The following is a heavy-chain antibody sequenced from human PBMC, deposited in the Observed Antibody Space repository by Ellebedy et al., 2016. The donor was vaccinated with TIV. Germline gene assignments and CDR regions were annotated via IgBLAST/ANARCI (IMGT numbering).Heavy chain of an antibody. CDR1: GFTFSSYA. V-gene: IGHV3-23*01. Sequence: GGSLRLSXAASGFTFSSYAMSWVRQAPGKGLEWVSAISGSGGSTYYADSVKGRFTISRDNSKNTLYLQMNSLRAEDTAVYYCAKGDLYSSSWYQFSGGAFDIWGQGTMVTVSS. D-gene: IGHD6-13*01. CDR3: AKGDLYSSSWYQFSGGAFDI. CDR2: ISGSGGST. J-gene: IGHJ3*02.